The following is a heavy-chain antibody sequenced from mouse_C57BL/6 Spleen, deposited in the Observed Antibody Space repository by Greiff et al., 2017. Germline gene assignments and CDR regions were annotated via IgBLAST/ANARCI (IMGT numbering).Heavy chain of an antibody. D-gene: IGHD6-1*01. CDR1: GFTFSSYA. CDR2: ISDGGSYT. V-gene: IGHV5-4*03. Sequence: EVKLEESGGGLVKPGGSLKLSCAASGFTFSSYAMSWVRQTPAKRLEWVATISDGGSYTYYPDNVKGRFTISRDNAKNNLYLQMSHLKSEDTAMYYCAREEQLMCAMDYWGQGTSVTVSS. CDR3: AREEQLMCAMDY. J-gene: IGHJ4*01.